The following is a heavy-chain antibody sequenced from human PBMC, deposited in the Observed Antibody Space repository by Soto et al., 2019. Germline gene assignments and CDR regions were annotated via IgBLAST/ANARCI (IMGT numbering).Heavy chain of an antibody. CDR3: AREMGYEGGMEV. V-gene: IGHV4-30-2*06. Sequence: QLQLQESGPGLVKPSQTLSLTCTVSGGSIDTGAYSWSWIRQSTEKGLEWIGYIYRSGSTYYNPSLRSRITISVDTSKNQFSLNLTSVTAADTAVYYCAREMGYEGGMEVWGQGTTVTVSS. CDR1: GGSIDTGAYS. CDR2: IYRSGST. D-gene: IGHD2-8*01. J-gene: IGHJ6*02.